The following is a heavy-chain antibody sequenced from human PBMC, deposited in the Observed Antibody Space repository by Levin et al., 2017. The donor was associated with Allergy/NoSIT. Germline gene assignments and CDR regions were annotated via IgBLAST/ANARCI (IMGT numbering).Heavy chain of an antibody. CDR3: ASPPGRYHYGSGNYDNDYYYGLDV. V-gene: IGHV1-69*02. D-gene: IGHD3-10*01. CDR2: IIPILGIT. Sequence: SVKVSCKASGGTFSSYIVHWVRQAPGQGLEWMGRIIPILGITNYAQKFQGRVSITADKSTRTAYMELSSLRSEDTAVYYCASPPGRYHYGSGNYDNDYYYGLDVWGHGTTVTVSS. J-gene: IGHJ6*02. CDR1: GGTFSSYI.